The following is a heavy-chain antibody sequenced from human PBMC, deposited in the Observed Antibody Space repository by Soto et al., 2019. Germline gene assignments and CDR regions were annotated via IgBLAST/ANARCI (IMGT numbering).Heavy chain of an antibody. CDR1: GFTFSSYG. CDR2: IWYDGSNK. CDR3: ARVPPGITGTIIFAPIDGMDV. J-gene: IGHJ6*02. D-gene: IGHD1-7*01. V-gene: IGHV3-33*01. Sequence: GGSLRLSCAASGFTFSSYGMHWVRQAPGKGLEWVAVIWYDGSNKYYADSVKGRFTISRDNSKNTLYLQMNSLRAEDTAVYYCARVPPGITGTIIFAPIDGMDVWGQGTTVTVSS.